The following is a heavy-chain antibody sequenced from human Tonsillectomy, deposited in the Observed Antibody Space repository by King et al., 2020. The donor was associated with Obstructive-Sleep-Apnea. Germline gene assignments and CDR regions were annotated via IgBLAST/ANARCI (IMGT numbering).Heavy chain of an antibody. Sequence: VQLVESGGGLVQPGGSLRLSCAASGCTFSSYWMSWVRQAPGKGLEWVANKKQDGSEKYYVDSVEGRLTSSKDNDKNSLYLQMNSLRAEDTAVYYCAGITMVRGVIGYWGQGTLVTVSS. J-gene: IGHJ4*02. D-gene: IGHD3-10*01. CDR2: KKQDGSEK. CDR3: AGITMVRGVIGY. CDR1: GCTFSSYW. V-gene: IGHV3-7*03.